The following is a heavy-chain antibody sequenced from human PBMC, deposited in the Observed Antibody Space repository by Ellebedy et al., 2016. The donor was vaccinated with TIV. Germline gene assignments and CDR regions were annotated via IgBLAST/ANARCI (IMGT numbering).Heavy chain of an antibody. CDR3: ARLKGYPLLLEAFDV. D-gene: IGHD3-3*01. V-gene: IGHV4-59*08. CDR1: GGSIGRNY. Sequence: GSLRLSXTVSGGSIGRNYWSFIRQPPGKGLEWLGYIYHNGDTKYTPSLQSRVAMSVDTSRNQFSLMLSSVTAADTAVYYCARLKGYPLLLEAFDVWGQGTMVTVSS. CDR2: IYHNGDT. J-gene: IGHJ3*01.